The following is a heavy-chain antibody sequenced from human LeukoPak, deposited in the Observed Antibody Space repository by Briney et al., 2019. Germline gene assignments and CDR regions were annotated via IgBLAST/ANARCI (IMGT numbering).Heavy chain of an antibody. J-gene: IGHJ3*02. CDR1: GGSISSYY. Sequence: SETLSLTCTVSGGSISSYYWSWIRQPPGKGLEWIGEINHSGSTNYNPSLKSRVTISVDTSKNQFSLKLSSVTAADTAVYYCARRQYYYDSKAFDIWGQGTMVTVSS. V-gene: IGHV4-34*01. CDR3: ARRQYYYDSKAFDI. D-gene: IGHD3-22*01. CDR2: INHSGST.